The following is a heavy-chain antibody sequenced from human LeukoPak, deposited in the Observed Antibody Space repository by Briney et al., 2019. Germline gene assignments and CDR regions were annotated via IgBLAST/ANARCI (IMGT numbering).Heavy chain of an antibody. CDR3: ARDRAVGATTLFDY. CDR1: GGSISSYY. Sequence: SETLSLTCTVSGGSISSYYWSWIRQPAGKGLEWIGRIYTSGSTNYNPSLKSRVTMSVDTSKNQFSLKLSSVTAAAPAVYYCARDRAVGATTLFDYWGQGTLVTVSS. J-gene: IGHJ4*02. D-gene: IGHD1-26*01. V-gene: IGHV4-4*07. CDR2: IYTSGST.